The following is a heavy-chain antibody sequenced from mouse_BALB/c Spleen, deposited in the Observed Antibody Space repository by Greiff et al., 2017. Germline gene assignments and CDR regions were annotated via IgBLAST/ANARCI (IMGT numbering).Heavy chain of an antibody. Sequence: QVHVKQSGAELVRPGTSVKVSCKASGYAFTNYLIEWVKQRPGQGLEWIGVINPGSGGTNYNEKFKGKATLTADKSSSTAYMQLSSLTSDDSAVYFCAISTMITPWFAYWGQGTLVTVSA. D-gene: IGHD2-4*01. CDR3: AISTMITPWFAY. V-gene: IGHV1-54*01. J-gene: IGHJ3*01. CDR2: INPGSGGT. CDR1: GYAFTNYL.